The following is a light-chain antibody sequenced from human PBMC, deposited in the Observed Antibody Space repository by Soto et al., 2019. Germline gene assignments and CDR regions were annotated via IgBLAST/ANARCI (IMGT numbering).Light chain of an antibody. J-gene: IGLJ3*02. CDR3: GTWDSSLSAGV. Sequence: QSVLTQPPSVSAAPGQKVTLSCSGSSSNIGNNYVSWYQQLPGTAPKLLIYENNKRPSGISDRFSGSKSGTSATLGITGLQTGDEADYYCGTWDSSLSAGVFGGGTKLTVL. CDR2: ENN. CDR1: SSNIGNNY. V-gene: IGLV1-51*02.